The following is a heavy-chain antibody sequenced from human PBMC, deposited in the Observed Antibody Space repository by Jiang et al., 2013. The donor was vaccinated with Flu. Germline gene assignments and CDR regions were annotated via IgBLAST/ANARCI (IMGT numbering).Heavy chain of an antibody. CDR3: ARARNDYGDSRAGVDN. CDR2: IYYSGSS. Sequence: PSETLSLTCSVSGGSISYFYWSWIRQPPGKGLEWIGYIYYSGSSNYNPSLESRVNISVDTSKNQFSLKVGSVTAADTAVYYCARARNDYGDSRAGVDNWGQGTLVTV. D-gene: IGHD4-17*01. CDR1: GGSISYFY. J-gene: IGHJ4*02. V-gene: IGHV4-59*01.